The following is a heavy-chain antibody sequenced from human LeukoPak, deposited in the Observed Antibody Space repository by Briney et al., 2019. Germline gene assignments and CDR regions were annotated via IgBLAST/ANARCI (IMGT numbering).Heavy chain of an antibody. V-gene: IGHV1-18*01. J-gene: IGHJ5*02. CDR2: ISAYNGNT. CDR3: ARVPGYCSSTSCHNWFDP. D-gene: IGHD2-2*03. CDR1: GYTFTSYG. Sequence: ASVKVSCKASGYTFTSYGISWVRQAPGQGLEWMGWISAYNGNTNYAQKLQGRVTMTTDTSTSTAYMELRSLRSDDTAVYYCARVPGYCSSTSCHNWFDPWGQGTLVTVSS.